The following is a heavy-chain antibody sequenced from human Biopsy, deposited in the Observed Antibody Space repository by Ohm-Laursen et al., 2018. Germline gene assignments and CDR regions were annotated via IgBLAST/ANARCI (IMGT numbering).Heavy chain of an antibody. CDR1: GGSIISYY. CDR2: VYNGGIT. Sequence: GTLSLTCSVSGGSIISYYWTWIRQPPGKGLEWIGHVYNGGITNYNPSLKSQVTISKDTSKNQFSLQVNSVTAADTAVYYCARTPRDSFWSGSYKRGLWFDPWGQGTLVTVSS. D-gene: IGHD3-3*01. CDR3: ARTPRDSFWSGSYKRGLWFDP. J-gene: IGHJ5*02. V-gene: IGHV4-59*01.